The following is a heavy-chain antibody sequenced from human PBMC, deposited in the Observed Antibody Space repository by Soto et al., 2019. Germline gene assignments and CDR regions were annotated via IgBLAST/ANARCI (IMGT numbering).Heavy chain of an antibody. V-gene: IGHV3-74*01. CDR2: INSDGSKM. CDR1: GFSFSSYS. Sequence: VGSLRLSCAVSGFSFSSYSMHWVRQAPREGLVWVSRINSDGSKMVYADSVKGRFTISRDNAKNTLYLEMSGLGAEDTAVYYCERDYYGLLTAHYFDHWGQGALVTGSS. D-gene: IGHD3-9*01. CDR3: ERDYYGLLTAHYFDH. J-gene: IGHJ4*02.